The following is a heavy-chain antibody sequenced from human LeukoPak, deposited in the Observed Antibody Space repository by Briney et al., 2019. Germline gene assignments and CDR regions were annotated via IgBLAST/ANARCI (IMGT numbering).Heavy chain of an antibody. J-gene: IGHJ3*02. CDR1: GYTFTGYY. Sequence: ASVKVSCKASGYTFTGYYMHWVRQAPGQGLEWMGWINPNSGGTNYAQKFQGRVTMTRDTSISTAYTELSGLRSDDTAVYYCARRTYYYDSSGYDSGAFDIWGQGTMVTVSS. D-gene: IGHD3-22*01. V-gene: IGHV1-2*02. CDR3: ARRTYYYDSSGYDSGAFDI. CDR2: INPNSGGT.